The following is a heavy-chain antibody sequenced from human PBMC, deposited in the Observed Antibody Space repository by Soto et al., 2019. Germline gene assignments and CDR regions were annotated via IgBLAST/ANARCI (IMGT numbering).Heavy chain of an antibody. V-gene: IGHV1-69*13. Sequence: GASVKVSCKASGGTFSSYAISWVRQAPGQGLEWMGGIIPIFGTANYAQKFQGRVTITADESTSTAYMELSSLRSEDTAVYYCARRRITIFGVVLSLGMDVWGQGTTVTVSS. J-gene: IGHJ6*02. CDR2: IIPIFGTA. CDR3: ARRRITIFGVVLSLGMDV. D-gene: IGHD3-3*01. CDR1: GGTFSSYA.